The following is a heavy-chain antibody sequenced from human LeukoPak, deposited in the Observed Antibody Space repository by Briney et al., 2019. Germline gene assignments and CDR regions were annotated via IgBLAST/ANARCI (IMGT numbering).Heavy chain of an antibody. Sequence: GGSLRLSCAASGFTFSSYSMNWVRQAPGKGLEWVSSISSSSSYIYYADSVKGRFTISRDNAKNSLYLQMNSLRAEDTAVYYCAGPAWGYLCGGSCSDFDYWGQGTLVTVSS. J-gene: IGHJ4*02. CDR3: AGPAWGYLCGGSCSDFDY. V-gene: IGHV3-21*01. CDR2: ISSSSSYI. D-gene: IGHD2-15*01. CDR1: GFTFSSYS.